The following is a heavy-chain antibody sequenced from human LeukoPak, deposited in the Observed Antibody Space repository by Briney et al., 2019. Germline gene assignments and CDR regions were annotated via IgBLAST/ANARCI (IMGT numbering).Heavy chain of an antibody. V-gene: IGHV3-74*01. J-gene: IGHJ4*02. CDR3: AREYSSSSGRAFDY. CDR1: GFTFSNYW. Sequence: PGGSLRLSCAASGFTFSNYWMHWVRQGPGKGVVWVSRISSDGSSTTYADSVKGRFIISRDNAQNTVYLQMSSLRLEDTAVYYCAREYSSSSGRAFDYWGQGTLVTASS. CDR2: ISSDGSST. D-gene: IGHD6-6*01.